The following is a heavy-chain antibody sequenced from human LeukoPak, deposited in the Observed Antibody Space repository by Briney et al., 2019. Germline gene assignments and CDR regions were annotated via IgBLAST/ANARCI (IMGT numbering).Heavy chain of an antibody. CDR2: ISYDGSNK. CDR3: AKYGSHYYYDSSGYYPLGNWFDP. CDR1: GFTFSSYG. Sequence: GGSLRLSCAASGFTFSSYGMHWVRQAPGKGLEWVAVISYDGSNKYYADSVKGRFTISRDNSKNTLYLQMNSLRAEDTAVYYCAKYGSHYYYDSSGYYPLGNWFDPWGQGTLVTVSS. J-gene: IGHJ5*02. V-gene: IGHV3-30*18. D-gene: IGHD3-22*01.